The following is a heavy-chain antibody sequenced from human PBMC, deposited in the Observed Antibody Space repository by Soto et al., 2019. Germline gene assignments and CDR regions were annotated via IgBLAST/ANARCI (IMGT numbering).Heavy chain of an antibody. Sequence: EVQLLESGGGLVQPGGSLRLSCAASGLTFSSYAMSWVRQAPGKGLEWVSAIRGSGGSTYYADSVKGRFTIARGNSKNTLYLQMNSLRAEDTAGYYCAKRCGGNGKADAFDLWGQGTMVTVSS. D-gene: IGHD2-15*01. CDR1: GLTFSSYA. CDR2: IRGSGGST. J-gene: IGHJ3*01. V-gene: IGHV3-23*01. CDR3: AKRCGGNGKADAFDL.